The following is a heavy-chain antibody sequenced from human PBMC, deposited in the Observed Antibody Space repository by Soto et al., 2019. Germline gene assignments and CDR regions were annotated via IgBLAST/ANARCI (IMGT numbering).Heavy chain of an antibody. V-gene: IGHV1-69*01. CDR3: AREGVTMHYYGMDV. J-gene: IGHJ6*02. CDR2: IIPIFGTA. D-gene: IGHD3-10*01. CDR1: GGTFSSYA. Sequence: QVQLVQSGAEVKKPGSSVKVSCKASGGTFSSYAISWVRQAPGQGLEWMGGIIPIFGTANYAQKFRGRVTITADESTSTAYMELSSQRSEDTAVYYCAREGVTMHYYGMDVWGQGTTVTVSS.